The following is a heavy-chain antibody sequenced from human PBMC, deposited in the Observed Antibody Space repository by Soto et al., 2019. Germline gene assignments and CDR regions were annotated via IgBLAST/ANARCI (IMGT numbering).Heavy chain of an antibody. Sequence: QVQLVQSGAEVKKPGSSVKVSCKASGGTFSSYAISWVRQAPGQGLEWMGGIIPIFGTAYYAQKFQGRVTITADESTSTAYMELSSLRSEDTAIYYSASRYYGSGSSHYYYGMDVWGQRTTVTVS. J-gene: IGHJ6*02. CDR2: IIPIFGTA. CDR3: ASRYYGSGSSHYYYGMDV. V-gene: IGHV1-69*12. D-gene: IGHD3-10*01. CDR1: GGTFSSYA.